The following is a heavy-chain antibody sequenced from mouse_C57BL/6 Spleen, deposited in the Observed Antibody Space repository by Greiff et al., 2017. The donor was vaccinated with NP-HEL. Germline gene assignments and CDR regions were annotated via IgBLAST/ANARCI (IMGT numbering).Heavy chain of an antibody. D-gene: IGHD2-4*01. CDR3: ASRYDYDGYFGV. CDR2: ISSGGSYT. Sequence: EVQLVESGGDLVKPGGSLKLSCAASGFTFSSYGMSWVRQTPDKRLEWVATISSGGSYTYYPDSVKGRFTISRDNAKNTLYLQMSSLKSEDTAMYYCASRYDYDGYFGVWGTGTTVTVSS. J-gene: IGHJ1*03. CDR1: GFTFSSYG. V-gene: IGHV5-6*01.